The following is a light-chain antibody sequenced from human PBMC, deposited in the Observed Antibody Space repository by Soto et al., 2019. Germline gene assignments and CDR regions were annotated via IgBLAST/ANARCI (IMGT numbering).Light chain of an antibody. CDR3: QQYNNWPLT. CDR2: GAS. Sequence: EIVLTQSPVTLSVSPGDGATLSCRASQTVDSNLAWYQKKPGQAPRLLIFGASTRATGIPARFSGSGSGTEFTLTISSLQSEDFAVYYCQQYNNWPLTFGGGTKVEIE. CDR1: QTVDSN. J-gene: IGKJ4*01. V-gene: IGKV3-15*01.